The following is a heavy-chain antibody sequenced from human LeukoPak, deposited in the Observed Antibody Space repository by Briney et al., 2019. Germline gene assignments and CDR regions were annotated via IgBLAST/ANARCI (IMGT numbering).Heavy chain of an antibody. J-gene: IGHJ4*02. CDR2: IKQDGSEK. Sequence: GGSLRLSCAGSGVTFSSYWMSWVRQAPGKGLEWVANIKQDGSEKYYVDSVKGRFTISRDNAKNSLYLQMNSPRAEDTAVYYCARDGFGNPLGYWGQGALVTVSS. D-gene: IGHD4-23*01. CDR1: GVTFSSYW. CDR3: ARDGFGNPLGY. V-gene: IGHV3-7*05.